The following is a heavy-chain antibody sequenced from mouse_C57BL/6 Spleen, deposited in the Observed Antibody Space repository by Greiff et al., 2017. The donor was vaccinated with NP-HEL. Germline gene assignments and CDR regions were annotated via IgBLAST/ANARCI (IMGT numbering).Heavy chain of an antibody. CDR1: GFTFSDYG. CDR3: ARGGYGNPYYYAMDY. D-gene: IGHD2-1*01. CDR2: ISSGSSTI. J-gene: IGHJ4*01. V-gene: IGHV5-17*01. Sequence: EVKLVESGGGLVKPGGSLKLSCAASGFTFSDYGMHWVRQAPEKGLEWVAYISSGSSTIYYADTVKGRFTISRDNAKNTLFLQMTSLRSEDTAMYYCARGGYGNPYYYAMDYWGQGTSVTVSS.